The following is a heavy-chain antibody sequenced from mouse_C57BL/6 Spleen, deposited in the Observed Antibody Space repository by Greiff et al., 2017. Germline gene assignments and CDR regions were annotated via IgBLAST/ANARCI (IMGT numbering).Heavy chain of an antibody. J-gene: IGHJ4*01. CDR2: ILPGSGST. CDR1: GYTFTGYW. Sequence: LQQSGASVKLSCKATGYTFTGYWIEWVKQRPGHGLEWIGEILPGSGSTNYNEKFKGKATFTADTSSNTAYMQLSSLTTEDSAIYYCAIRGKGYAMDYWGQGTSVTVSS. D-gene: IGHD1-1*01. CDR3: AIRGKGYAMDY. V-gene: IGHV1-9*01.